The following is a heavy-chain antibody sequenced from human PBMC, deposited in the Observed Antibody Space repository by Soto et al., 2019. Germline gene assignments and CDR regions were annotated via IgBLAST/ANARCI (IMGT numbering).Heavy chain of an antibody. D-gene: IGHD6-13*01. CDR1: GYTFTSYG. J-gene: IGHJ6*02. Sequence: ASVKVSCKASGYTFTSYGISWVRQAPGQGLEWMGWISAYNGNTNCAQKLQGRVTMTTDTSTSTVYMDLSSLRSEDTAVYYCARDLQQQLPFYYRMDVWGQGTTVTVSS. CDR3: ARDLQQQLPFYYRMDV. CDR2: ISAYNGNT. V-gene: IGHV1-18*04.